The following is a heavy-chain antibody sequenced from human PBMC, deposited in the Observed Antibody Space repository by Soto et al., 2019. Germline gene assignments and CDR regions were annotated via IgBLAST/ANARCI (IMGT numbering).Heavy chain of an antibody. V-gene: IGHV1-18*01. J-gene: IGHJ4*02. CDR1: GYTFTNFG. CDR2: ISAYNGNT. D-gene: IGHD6-13*01. Sequence: GASVKVSCKASGYTFTNFGISWVRQAPGQGLEWMGWISAYNGNTNYAQNFQGRVTMTTDTSTSTAYMELSSLRSDDTAVYYCARGDSRSWYPLDDWGQGTLVTVAS. CDR3: ARGDSRSWYPLDD.